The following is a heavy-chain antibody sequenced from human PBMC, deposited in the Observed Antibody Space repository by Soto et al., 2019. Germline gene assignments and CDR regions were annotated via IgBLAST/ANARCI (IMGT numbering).Heavy chain of an antibody. J-gene: IGHJ6*02. CDR2: IYDGGNS. V-gene: IGHV4-30-4*01. D-gene: IGHD3-9*01. CDR3: ARESLRYWYGMDV. Sequence: SETLSLTCTVSGGSIGSGDSYWSWIRQPPGKGLEWLGDIYDGGNSYYNPSLASRITISVDTSKNQFSLKLNSVTAADTAVYYCARESLRYWYGMDVWGQGTTVTVSS. CDR1: GGSIGSGDSY.